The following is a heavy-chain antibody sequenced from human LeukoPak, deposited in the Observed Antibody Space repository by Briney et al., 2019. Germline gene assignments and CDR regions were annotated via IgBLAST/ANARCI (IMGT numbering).Heavy chain of an antibody. CDR1: GFTFSSYW. CDR2: INTDGSTI. D-gene: IGHD2-2*02. CDR3: ARGLSGHTAAQGY. V-gene: IGHV3-74*01. Sequence: PGGSLRLSCAASGFTFSSYWMHWVRQAPGKGLVWVSRINTDGSTISHADSVKSRFTISRDNAKNTLYLQMNSLRAEDTAIYYCARGLSGHTAAQGYWGQGTLVTVSS. J-gene: IGHJ4*02.